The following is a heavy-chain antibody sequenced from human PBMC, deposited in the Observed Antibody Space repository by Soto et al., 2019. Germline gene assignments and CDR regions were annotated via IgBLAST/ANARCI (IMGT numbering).Heavy chain of an antibody. CDR1: GYTFTSYA. D-gene: IGHD6-19*01. V-gene: IGHV1-3*01. CDR3: ARVVGIAVDDY. CDR2: INVGNGNT. J-gene: IGHJ4*02. Sequence: QVQLVQSGAEVKKPGASVKVSCKASGYTFTSYAMHWVRQAPGQRLEWMGWINVGNGNTKYSQKFQGRVTITRDTSASTADMELSSLRSEDTAVYYCARVVGIAVDDYWGQGTLVTVSS.